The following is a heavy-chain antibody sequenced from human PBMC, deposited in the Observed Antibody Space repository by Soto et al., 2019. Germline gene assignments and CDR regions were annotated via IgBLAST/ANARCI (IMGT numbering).Heavy chain of an antibody. CDR1: GGSFSGYY. V-gene: IGHV4-34*01. CDR2: INHSGST. J-gene: IGHJ4*02. CDR3: ARACSAGRADYDSRTRPPYFDY. D-gene: IGHD3-22*01. Sequence: QVQLQQWGAGLLKPSETLSLTCAVYGGSFSGYYWSWIRQPPGKGLEWIGEINHSGSTNYNPSLKSRVTISVDPSKNQVSLKLSSETAADTAVYDCARACSAGRADYDSRTRPPYFDYWCQGTLVTVSS.